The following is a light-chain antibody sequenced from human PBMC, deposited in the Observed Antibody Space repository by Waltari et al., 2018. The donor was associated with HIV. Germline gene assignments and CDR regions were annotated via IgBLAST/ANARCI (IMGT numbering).Light chain of an antibody. Sequence: DIVMTQSPDSLVVSLGERATITCKSSQSVLYSSNNKNYVAWYQQKPGQPPKLLIYWASTRESGVPDRFSGSGSGTDFTLTISSLQAEDVAVYYCQQYYSTPTFGQGTKVEIK. J-gene: IGKJ1*01. CDR3: QQYYSTPT. CDR2: WAS. V-gene: IGKV4-1*01. CDR1: QSVLYSSNNKNY.